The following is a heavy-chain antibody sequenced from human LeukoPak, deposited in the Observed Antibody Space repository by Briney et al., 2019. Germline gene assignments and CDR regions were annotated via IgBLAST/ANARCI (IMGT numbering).Heavy chain of an antibody. CDR1: GFTFRNYY. V-gene: IGHV4-34*01. CDR2: INHSGST. Sequence: KTGGSLRLSCEASGFTFRNYYMSWFRQAPGKGLEWIGEINHSGSTNYNPSLKSRVTISVDTSKNQFSLKLSSVTAADTAVYYCARGSIAAALLTRYYMDVWGKGTTVTVSS. J-gene: IGHJ6*03. D-gene: IGHD6-13*01. CDR3: ARGSIAAALLTRYYMDV.